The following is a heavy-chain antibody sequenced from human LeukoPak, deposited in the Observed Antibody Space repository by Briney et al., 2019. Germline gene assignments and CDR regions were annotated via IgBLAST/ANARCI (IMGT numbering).Heavy chain of an antibody. CDR2: ISGSGGST. Sequence: PGGSLRLSCAASGFTFSSYAMSWVRQAPGKGLEWVSAISGSGGSTYYADSVKGRFTISRDNSKNTLYLQMNSLRAEDTAVYYCAKDYDFWSGYYDDAFDIWGQGTMVTVSS. J-gene: IGHJ3*02. CDR3: AKDYDFWSGYYDDAFDI. D-gene: IGHD3-3*01. V-gene: IGHV3-23*01. CDR1: GFTFSSYA.